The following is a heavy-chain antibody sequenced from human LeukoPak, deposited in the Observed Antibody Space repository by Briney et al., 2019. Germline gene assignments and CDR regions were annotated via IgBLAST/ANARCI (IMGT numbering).Heavy chain of an antibody. J-gene: IGHJ3*02. D-gene: IGHD6-19*01. CDR1: GGSISSSSYY. CDR3: ARLFSYSSGWLGAFDI. CDR2: IYYSGST. Sequence: PSGTLSLTCTVSGGSISSSSYYWGWIRQPPGKGLEWIGSIYYSGSTYYNPSLKSRVTISVDTSKNQFSLKLSSVTAADTAVYYCARLFSYSSGWLGAFDIWGQGTVVTVSS. V-gene: IGHV4-39*01.